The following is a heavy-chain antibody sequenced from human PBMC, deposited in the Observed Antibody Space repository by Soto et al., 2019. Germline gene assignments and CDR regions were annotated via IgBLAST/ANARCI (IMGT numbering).Heavy chain of an antibody. D-gene: IGHD6-19*01. CDR3: ARDLDSSGWYYYYYYYGMDV. CDR1: GFTFSSYG. J-gene: IGHJ6*02. V-gene: IGHV3-33*01. CDR2: IWYDGSNK. Sequence: QVQLVESGGGVVQPGRSLRLSCAASGFTFSSYGMHWVRQAPGKGLEWVAVIWYDGSNKYYADSVKGRFTISNDNSKNTLYLQMNSLRAEDTAVYYCARDLDSSGWYYYYYYYGMDVWGQGTTVTVSS.